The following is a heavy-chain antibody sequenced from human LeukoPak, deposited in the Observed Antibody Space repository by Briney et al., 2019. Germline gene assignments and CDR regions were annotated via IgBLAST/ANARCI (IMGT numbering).Heavy chain of an antibody. V-gene: IGHV3-21*01. CDR1: GFTFSSYS. D-gene: IGHD3-22*01. CDR2: ISSSSSHI. Sequence: GGPLRLSCAASGFTFSSYSMNWVRQAPGKGLEWVSSISSSSSHIYYADSVKGRFTISRDNAKNSLYLQMNSLRAEDTAVYYCARHYYYDSSGYYFVSALDYWGQGTLVTVSS. J-gene: IGHJ4*02. CDR3: ARHYYYDSSGYYFVSALDY.